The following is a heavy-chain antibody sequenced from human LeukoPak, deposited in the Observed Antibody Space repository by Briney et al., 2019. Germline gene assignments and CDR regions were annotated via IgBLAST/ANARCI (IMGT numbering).Heavy chain of an antibody. D-gene: IGHD2-15*01. V-gene: IGHV4-59*08. CDR1: GGAISGYY. CDR3: AILPPHCSSGSCPFDY. Sequence: PSETLSLTCIVSGGAISGYYWSWVRQPPGKGLEWIGYIYYSGSTNYNPSLKSRVTISVDTSKSQFSLKLSSVTAADTAVYYGAILPPHCSSGSCPFDYWGQGTLVTVSS. CDR2: IYYSGST. J-gene: IGHJ4*02.